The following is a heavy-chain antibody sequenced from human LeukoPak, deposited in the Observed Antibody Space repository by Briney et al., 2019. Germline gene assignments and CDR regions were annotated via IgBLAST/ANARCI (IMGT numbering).Heavy chain of an antibody. Sequence: GGSLRLSCAASGVTFSSYAMSWVRQAPGKGLEWVSAISGSGGSTYYADSVKGRFTISRDNSKNTLYLQMNSLRAEDTAVHYCAKDYCSSTSCLVRGYFDYWGQGTLVTVSS. J-gene: IGHJ4*02. CDR2: ISGSGGST. D-gene: IGHD2-2*01. CDR3: AKDYCSSTSCLVRGYFDY. CDR1: GVTFSSYA. V-gene: IGHV3-23*01.